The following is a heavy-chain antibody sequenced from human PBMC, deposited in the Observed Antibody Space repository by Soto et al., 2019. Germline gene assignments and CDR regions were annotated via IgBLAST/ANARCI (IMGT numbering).Heavy chain of an antibody. D-gene: IGHD5-12*01. J-gene: IGHJ6*03. Sequence: QVQLVQSGAEVRKPGASVTVSCRSSGDSFNDYYIHWVRQAPGQGFEWMGWINPNGGVTKYAQKCQGWVSMTRDTSIRTVYMQLSRLRSDDTAVYSCARESGGATATLDYYYFYMDVWGTGTTVTVSS. V-gene: IGHV1-2*04. CDR1: GDSFNDYY. CDR2: INPNGGVT. CDR3: ARESGGATATLDYYYFYMDV.